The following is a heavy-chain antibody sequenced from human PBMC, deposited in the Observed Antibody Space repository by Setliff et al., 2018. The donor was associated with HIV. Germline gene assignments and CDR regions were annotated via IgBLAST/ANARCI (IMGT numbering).Heavy chain of an antibody. V-gene: IGHV4-34*01. CDR1: GGAFSGYY. J-gene: IGHJ4*02. CDR2: INHSGST. CDR3: ARCPRWLQLTERRFDY. D-gene: IGHD5-12*01. Sequence: SETLSLTCAVYGGAFSGYYWSWIRQPPGKGLEWIGEINHSGSTNYNPSLKSRVTISVDTSKNQFSLKLSSVTAADTAVYYCARCPRWLQLTERRFDYWGQGTLVTVSS.